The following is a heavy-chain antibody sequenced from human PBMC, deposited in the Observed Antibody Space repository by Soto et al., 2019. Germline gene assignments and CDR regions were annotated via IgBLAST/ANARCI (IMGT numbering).Heavy chain of an antibody. J-gene: IGHJ6*02. CDR3: AKDPQWELLRRDYYYGMDV. D-gene: IGHD1-26*01. CDR2: ISYDGSNK. CDR1: GFTFSSYG. Sequence: PGGSLRLSCAASGFTFSSYGMHWVRQAPGKGLEWVAVISYDGSNKYYADSVKGRFTISRGNSKNTLYLQMNSLRAEDTAVYYCAKDPQWELLRRDYYYGMDVWGQGTTVTVSS. V-gene: IGHV3-30*18.